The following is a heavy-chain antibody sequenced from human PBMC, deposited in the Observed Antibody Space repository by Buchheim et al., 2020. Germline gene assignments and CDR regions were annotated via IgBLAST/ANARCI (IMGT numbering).Heavy chain of an antibody. CDR2: VGAAFDT. CDR3: ATDPHYPSGSY. CDR1: GFTLTNYD. Sequence: DVQLVESGGGLVQPGGSLRLSCAASGFTLTNYDMYWVRQGTGKGLEWVSVVGAAFDTYYADSVKGRFTIPRDNAKNSLYLYMSSLRVEDTAVYYCATDPHYPSGSYWGRGTL. J-gene: IGHJ1*01. V-gene: IGHV3-13*01. D-gene: IGHD3-10*01.